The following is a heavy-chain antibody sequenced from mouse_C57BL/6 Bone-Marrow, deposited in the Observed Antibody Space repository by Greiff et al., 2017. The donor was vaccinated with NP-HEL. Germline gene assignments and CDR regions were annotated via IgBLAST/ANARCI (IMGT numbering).Heavy chain of an antibody. CDR3: AKGYYGSSFYWYFDV. CDR1: GYTFTSYW. CDR2: IDPSDSYT. J-gene: IGHJ1*03. Sequence: VQLQQPGAELVMPGASVKLSCKASGYTFTSYWMHWVKQRPGQGLEWIGEIDPSDSYTNYNQKFKGKSTLTVDKSSSTDYMQLSSLTSEDSAVYYCAKGYYGSSFYWYFDVWGTGTTVTVSS. D-gene: IGHD1-1*01. V-gene: IGHV1-69*01.